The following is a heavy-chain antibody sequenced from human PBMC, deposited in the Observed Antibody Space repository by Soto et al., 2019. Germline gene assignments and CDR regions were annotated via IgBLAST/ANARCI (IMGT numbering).Heavy chain of an antibody. Sequence: QVQLVQSGTEVKKPGSSVKVSCKASGCTFNKYAIDWVRQAPGQGLEWMGGITPLFGTPNYAQRFQGRVTISADEVTSTANMELRSLRSDDTGVYYCARQFDYDTSGYYYAYWGQGTLVTVS. J-gene: IGHJ4*02. CDR3: ARQFDYDTSGYYYAY. CDR1: GCTFNKYA. CDR2: ITPLFGTP. V-gene: IGHV1-69*01. D-gene: IGHD3-22*01.